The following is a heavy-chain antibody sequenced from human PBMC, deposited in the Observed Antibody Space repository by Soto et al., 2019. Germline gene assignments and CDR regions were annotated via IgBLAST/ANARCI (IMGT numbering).Heavy chain of an antibody. J-gene: IGHJ6*03. Sequence: GGSLRLSCAASGFTFSSYGMHWVRQAPGKGLEWVAVISYDGSNKYYADSVKGRFTISRDNSKNTLYLQMNSLRAEDTAVYYCAKDWMVRGVISSAAYYYYYMDVWGKGTTVTVSS. V-gene: IGHV3-30*18. D-gene: IGHD3-10*01. CDR1: GFTFSSYG. CDR2: ISYDGSNK. CDR3: AKDWMVRGVISSAAYYYYYMDV.